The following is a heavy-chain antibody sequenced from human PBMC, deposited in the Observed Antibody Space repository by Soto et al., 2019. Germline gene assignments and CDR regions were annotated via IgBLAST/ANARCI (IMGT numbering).Heavy chain of an antibody. V-gene: IGHV3-23*01. CDR2: ISGSGYST. CDR3: AKEIGGRGGRACER. J-gene: IGHJ3*01. Sequence: PVGSLRLSCAASGFTFNSYAMSWVRQVPGKGLEWVSTISGSGYSTYYADSVKGRFTISRDNSKDTLYLQMNSLRAEDTAVYYCAKEIGGRGGRACERGGQGTMVSV. CDR1: GFTFNSYA. D-gene: IGHD3-16*01.